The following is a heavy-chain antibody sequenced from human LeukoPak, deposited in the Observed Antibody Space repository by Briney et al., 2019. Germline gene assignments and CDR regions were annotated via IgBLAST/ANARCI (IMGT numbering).Heavy chain of an antibody. D-gene: IGHD6-13*01. Sequence: GGSLRLSCAASGFTFSSYSMNWVRQAPGKGLEWVSSISSSSSYIYYADSVKGRFTISRDNAKNSLYLQMNSLRAEDTAVYYCARVTLYSSSWYGNEWYFDYWGQGTLVTVSS. CDR2: ISSSSSYI. CDR1: GFTFSSYS. J-gene: IGHJ4*02. V-gene: IGHV3-21*01. CDR3: ARVTLYSSSWYGNEWYFDY.